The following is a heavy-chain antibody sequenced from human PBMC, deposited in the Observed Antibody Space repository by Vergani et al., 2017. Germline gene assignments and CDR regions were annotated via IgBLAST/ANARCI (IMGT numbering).Heavy chain of an antibody. CDR1: GYSISSGYY. D-gene: IGHD3-22*01. J-gene: IGHJ3*02. CDR2: IYHSGST. V-gene: IGHV4-38-2*02. Sequence: QVQLQESGPGLVKPSETLSLTCTVSGYSISSGYYWGWIRQPPGKGLEWIGSIYHSGSTYYNPSLKSRVTISVDTSTNQFSLKLSSVTAADTAVYYCARAGGDYYDSSGTHPAAFDIWGQGTMVTVSS. CDR3: ARAGGDYYDSSGTHPAAFDI.